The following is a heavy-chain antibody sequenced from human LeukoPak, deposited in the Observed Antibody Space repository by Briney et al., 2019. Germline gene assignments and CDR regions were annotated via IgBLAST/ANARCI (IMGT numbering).Heavy chain of an antibody. CDR1: GFTVSSNE. Sequence: GGSLRLSCAASGFTVSSNEMSWVRQAPGKGLEWVSSISGGSTYYADPVKGRFTISRDNSKNTLYLQMNSLRAEDTAVYYCAKRGYISAYYYMDVWGKGTTVTVSS. D-gene: IGHD5-24*01. CDR3: AKRGYISAYYYMDV. CDR2: ISGGST. V-gene: IGHV3-38-3*01. J-gene: IGHJ6*03.